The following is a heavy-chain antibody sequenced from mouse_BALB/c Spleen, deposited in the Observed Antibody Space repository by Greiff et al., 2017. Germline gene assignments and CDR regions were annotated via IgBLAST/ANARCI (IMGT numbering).Heavy chain of an antibody. CDR3: VREGDDGYYGFAY. Sequence: VQGVESGGGLVQPKGSLKLSCAASGFTFNTYAMHWVCQAPGKGLEWVARIRSKSNNYATYYADSVKDRFTISRDDSQSMLYLQMNNLKTEDTAMYYCVREGDDGYYGFAYWGQGTLVTVSA. CDR2: IRSKSNNYAT. V-gene: IGHV10-3*03. J-gene: IGHJ3*01. D-gene: IGHD2-3*01. CDR1: GFTFNTYA.